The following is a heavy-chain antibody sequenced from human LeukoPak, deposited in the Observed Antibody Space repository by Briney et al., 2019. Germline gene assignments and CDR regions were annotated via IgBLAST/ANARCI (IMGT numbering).Heavy chain of an antibody. V-gene: IGHV1-2*02. CDR2: INPNSGGI. CDR3: AGQKDPRPIDY. Sequence: ASVKVSCKASGYTFNGYYMHWVRQAPGQGLEGMGWINPNSGGINYAQDFQGRVTLTRDTSINTAYMELSDLRSDDTAVYYCAGQKDPRPIDYWGQGTLITVSS. CDR1: GYTFNGYY. J-gene: IGHJ4*02.